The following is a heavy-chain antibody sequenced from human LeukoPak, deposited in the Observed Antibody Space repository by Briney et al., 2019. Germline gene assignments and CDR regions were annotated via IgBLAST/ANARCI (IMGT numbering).Heavy chain of an antibody. Sequence: SVKVSCKASGGTFSSYAISWVRQGPGQGLEWMGGIVPIFGTANYAQKFQGRVTITADKSTSTAYMELSSLRSEDTAVYYCARALDAGDFDYWGQGTLVTVSS. V-gene: IGHV1-69*06. CDR2: IVPIFGTA. CDR1: GGTFSSYA. D-gene: IGHD1-1*01. J-gene: IGHJ4*02. CDR3: ARALDAGDFDY.